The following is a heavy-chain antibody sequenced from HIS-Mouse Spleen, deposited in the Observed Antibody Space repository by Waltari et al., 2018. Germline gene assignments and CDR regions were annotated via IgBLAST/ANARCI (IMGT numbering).Heavy chain of an antibody. CDR3: ARDYGDNWFDP. CDR1: GGSISSSSYY. V-gene: IGHV4-39*07. Sequence: QLQLQESGPGLVTPSETLSLPCTVSGGSISSSSYYWGWIRQPPGKGLEWIGSIYYSGSTYYNPSLKSRVTISVDTSKNQFSLKLSSVTAADTAVYYCARDYGDNWFDPWGQGTLVNVSS. J-gene: IGHJ5*02. D-gene: IGHD4-17*01. CDR2: IYYSGST.